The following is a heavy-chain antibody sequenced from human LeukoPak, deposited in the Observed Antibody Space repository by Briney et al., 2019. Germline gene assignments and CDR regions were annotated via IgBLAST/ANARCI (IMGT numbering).Heavy chain of an antibody. CDR2: ITGSGGST. V-gene: IGHV3-23*01. CDR3: AKDLMGQWLSPYYYGMDV. D-gene: IGHD6-19*01. J-gene: IGHJ6*02. CDR1: GFTVSSNY. Sequence: PGGSLRLSCAASGFTVSSNYMSWVRQAPGKGLEWVSGITGSGGSTYYADSVKGRFTISRDNSKNTLYLQMNSLRAEDTAVYYCAKDLMGQWLSPYYYGMDVWGQGTTVTVSS.